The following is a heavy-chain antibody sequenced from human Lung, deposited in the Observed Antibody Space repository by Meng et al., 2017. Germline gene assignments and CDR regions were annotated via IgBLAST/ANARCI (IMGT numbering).Heavy chain of an antibody. CDR2: INHSGST. V-gene: IGHV4-34*01. Sequence: QVRLKKWGAGLLKPSETLSLTCVVAGGSFSDYYWSWIRQPPGKGLEWIGEINHSGSTNYNPSLESRATISVDTSQNNLSLKLSSVTAADSAVYYCARGPTTMAHDFDYWGQGTLVTVSS. J-gene: IGHJ4*02. CDR3: ARGPTTMAHDFDY. CDR1: GGSFSDYY. D-gene: IGHD4-11*01.